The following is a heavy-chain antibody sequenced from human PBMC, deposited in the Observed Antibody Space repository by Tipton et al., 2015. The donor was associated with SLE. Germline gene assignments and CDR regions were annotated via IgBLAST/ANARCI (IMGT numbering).Heavy chain of an antibody. D-gene: IGHD6-13*01. CDR3: AKDRSSRVPDY. CDR2: VSSDSGHI. V-gene: IGHV3-9*01. CDR1: GFTFTNYA. J-gene: IGHJ4*02. Sequence: SLRLSCAASGFTFTNYAMHWVRQAPGKGLEWVSSVSSDSGHIGYADSVKGRFTISRDNSRNTLYLQMNSLRAEDTGVYYCAKDRSSRVPDYWGQGTLVTVSS.